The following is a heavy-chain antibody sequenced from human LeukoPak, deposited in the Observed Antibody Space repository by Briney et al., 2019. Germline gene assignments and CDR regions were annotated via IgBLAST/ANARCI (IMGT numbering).Heavy chain of an antibody. CDR1: GGTFSSYA. J-gene: IGHJ4*02. V-gene: IGHV1-69*05. D-gene: IGHD5-18*01. Sequence: SVKVSCKASGGTFSSYAISWVRQAPGQGLEWMGRIIPIFGTANYAQKFQGRVTITTDESTSTAYMELSSLRSEDTAVYYRARGYSYGYGVHFDYWGQGALVTVSS. CDR2: IIPIFGTA. CDR3: ARGYSYGYGVHFDY.